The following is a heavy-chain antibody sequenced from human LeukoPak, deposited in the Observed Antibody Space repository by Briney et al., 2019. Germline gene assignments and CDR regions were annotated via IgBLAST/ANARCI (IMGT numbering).Heavy chain of an antibody. D-gene: IGHD3-3*01. CDR3: ARDPRGRYYDFWSGPPPPTYYFDY. Sequence: GGSLRLSCAASGFTFSSYSMNWVRQAPGKGLEWVSSISSSSSYIYYADSAKGRFTISRDNAKNSLYLQMNSLRAEDTAVYYCARDPRGRYYDFWSGPPPPTYYFDYWGQGTLVTVSS. CDR1: GFTFSSYS. CDR2: ISSSSSYI. J-gene: IGHJ4*02. V-gene: IGHV3-21*01.